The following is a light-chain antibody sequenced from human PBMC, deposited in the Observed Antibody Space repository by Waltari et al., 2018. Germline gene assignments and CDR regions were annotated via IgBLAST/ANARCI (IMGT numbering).Light chain of an antibody. CDR2: DVT. V-gene: IGLV2-23*02. J-gene: IGLJ2*01. Sequence: QSALTQPASVSGSPGQSITISWLGTNCDVGSCNYVPWYQQHPGKAPKLIIYDVTKWPSGVSNRFSGSKSGNTASLTISGLQAEDEADYYCCSHAGSTTFVVLGGGTKLTVL. CDR1: NCDVGSCNY. CDR3: CSHAGSTTFVV.